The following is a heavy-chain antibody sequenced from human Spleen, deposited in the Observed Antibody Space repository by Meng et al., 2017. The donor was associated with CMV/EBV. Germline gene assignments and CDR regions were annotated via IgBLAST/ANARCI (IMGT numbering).Heavy chain of an antibody. V-gene: IGHV3-7*01. CDR1: GFTFSSYW. CDR2: IRQDGSEK. CDR3: AKAYSSLSSNYYGMDV. J-gene: IGHJ6*02. D-gene: IGHD6-6*01. Sequence: GGSLRLSCAASGFTFSSYWMSWVRQAPGKGLEWVANIRQDGSEKDYVGSAKGRFTISRDNAKNSLYLQMNSLRAEDTAVYYCAKAYSSLSSNYYGMDVWGQGTTVTVSS.